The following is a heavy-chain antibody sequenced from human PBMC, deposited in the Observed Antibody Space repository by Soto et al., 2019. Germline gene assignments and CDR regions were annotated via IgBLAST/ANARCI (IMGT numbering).Heavy chain of an antibody. J-gene: IGHJ4*02. V-gene: IGHV1-3*01. Sequence: VASLKVSCKASGYTFTSYAMHWVRQAPGQRLEWMGWINAGNGNTKYSQKLQGRVTITRDTSASTAYMELSSLRSEDTAVYYCARSRGYYRSGSYFWFDYLGQGTLITVSS. CDR2: INAGNGNT. CDR3: ARSRGYYRSGSYFWFDY. D-gene: IGHD3-10*01. CDR1: GYTFTSYA.